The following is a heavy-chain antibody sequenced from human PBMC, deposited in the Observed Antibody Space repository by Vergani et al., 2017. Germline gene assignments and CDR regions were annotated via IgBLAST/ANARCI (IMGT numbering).Heavy chain of an antibody. D-gene: IGHD2-15*01. CDR2: IIPIFGTA. CDR1: GGTFSSYA. J-gene: IGHJ6*02. CDR3: ARGGYCSGGSCYSGQHYYGMDV. Sequence: QVQLVQSGAEVKKPGSSVKVSCKASGGTFSSYAISWVRQAPGQGLEWMGGIIPIFGTANYAQKFQGRVTITADKSTSTAYMELSSLRSEDTAVYYCARGGYCSGGSCYSGQHYYGMDVWGQGTTVTVSS. V-gene: IGHV1-69*06.